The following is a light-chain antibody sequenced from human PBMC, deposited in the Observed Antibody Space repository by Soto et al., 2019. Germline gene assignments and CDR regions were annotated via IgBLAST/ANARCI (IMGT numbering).Light chain of an antibody. Sequence: QSVLTQPPSVSGAPGQRGTISCTGSSSNIGAGYDVHWYQQLPGTAPKLLIYGNSNRPSGVPDRFSGSKSGTSASLAITGLQAEDEADYYCQSYDSSLSGYVFRPGTKLTVL. V-gene: IGLV1-40*01. J-gene: IGLJ1*01. CDR3: QSYDSSLSGYV. CDR1: SSNIGAGYD. CDR2: GNS.